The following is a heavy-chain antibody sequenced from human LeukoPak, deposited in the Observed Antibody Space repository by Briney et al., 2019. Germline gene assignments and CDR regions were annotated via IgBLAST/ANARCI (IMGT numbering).Heavy chain of an antibody. CDR3: ARRKSGYSYGYPAKYYYYYGMDV. D-gene: IGHD5-18*01. V-gene: IGHV4-34*01. Sequence: SETLSLTCAVYGGSFSGYYWSWIRRPPGKGLEWIGEINHSGSTNYNPSLKSRVTISVDTSKNQFSLKLSSVTAADTAVYYCARRKSGYSYGYPAKYYYYYGMDVWGQGTTVTVSS. CDR1: GGSFSGYY. CDR2: INHSGST. J-gene: IGHJ6*02.